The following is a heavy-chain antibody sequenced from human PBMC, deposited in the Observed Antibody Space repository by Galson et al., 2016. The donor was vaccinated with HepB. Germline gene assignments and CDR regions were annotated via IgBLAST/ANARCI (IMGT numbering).Heavy chain of an antibody. V-gene: IGHV3-23*01. D-gene: IGHD3-22*01. CDR3: ARAIIQGISSTNNPYYHSTWAY. CDR1: GFTFSSDA. Sequence: SLRLSCAASGFTFSSDAMSWVRQAPGKGLEWVSTMSGSGGNTYYADSVKGRFTVSRDNSKNMLFLQMNSLRGEDTAVYYCARAIIQGISSTNNPYYHSTWAYWGQGTLVSVSS. CDR2: MSGSGGNT. J-gene: IGHJ4*02.